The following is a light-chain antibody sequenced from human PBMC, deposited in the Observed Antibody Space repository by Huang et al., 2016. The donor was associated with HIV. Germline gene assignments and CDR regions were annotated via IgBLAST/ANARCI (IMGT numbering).Light chain of an antibody. CDR1: HSVDSD. V-gene: IGKV3-15*01. Sequence: EIEMTQSPATLSVSPGERVTLSCRASHSVDSDLAWYQQKPGQAPRLLIYDASTRATGISAKCNGTGSGTEFSLSITNLQSEDFAVYYCQQYNDWPPLTFGGGTKVEI. J-gene: IGKJ4*01. CDR3: QQYNDWPPLT. CDR2: DAS.